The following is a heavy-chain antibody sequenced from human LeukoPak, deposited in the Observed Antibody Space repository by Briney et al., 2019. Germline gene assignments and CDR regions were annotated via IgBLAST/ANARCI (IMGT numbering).Heavy chain of an antibody. CDR1: GFTFSVYW. V-gene: IGHV1-46*01. Sequence: GASVKVSCKASGFTFSVYWMHWVRQAPGQGLEWMGVINPRGDEAVYAQKFQGRVTMTRDTSTSTVYMELSSLRSEDTAVYYCARAQARSEANDYWGQGTLVTVSS. CDR3: ARAQARSEANDY. CDR2: INPRGDEA. J-gene: IGHJ4*02.